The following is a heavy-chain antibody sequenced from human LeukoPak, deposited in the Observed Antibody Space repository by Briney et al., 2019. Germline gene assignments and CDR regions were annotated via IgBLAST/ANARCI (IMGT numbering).Heavy chain of an antibody. D-gene: IGHD3-22*01. J-gene: IGHJ4*02. Sequence: SETLSLTCTVSGGSISSSSYYWGWIRQPPGKGLEWIGSIHHSGSTYYNPSLKSRVTISVDTSKNQFSLKLSSVTAADTAVYYCARHWGDRTNNYYDSSGPEAWGQGTLVTVSS. CDR2: IHHSGST. V-gene: IGHV4-39*01. CDR3: ARHWGDRTNNYYDSSGPEA. CDR1: GGSISSSSYY.